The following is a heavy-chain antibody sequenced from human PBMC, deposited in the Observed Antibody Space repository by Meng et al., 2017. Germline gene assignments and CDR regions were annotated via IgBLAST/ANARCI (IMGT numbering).Heavy chain of an antibody. J-gene: IGHJ3*02. CDR1: GGTFSSYA. V-gene: IGHV1-69*05. CDR3: ARDSGYSYGYGSFAFDI. D-gene: IGHD5-18*01. CDR2: IIPIFGTA. Sequence: SVKVSCKASGGTFSSYAISWVRQAPGQGLEWMGGIIPIFGTANYAQKFQGRVTITTDESTSTAYMELSSLRSEDTAVYYCARDSGYSYGYGSFAFDIWGRGTMVNVSS.